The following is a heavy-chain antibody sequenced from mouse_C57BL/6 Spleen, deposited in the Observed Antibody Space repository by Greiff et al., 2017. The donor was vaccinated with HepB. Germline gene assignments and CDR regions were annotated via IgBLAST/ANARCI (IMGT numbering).Heavy chain of an antibody. CDR1: GFTFSDYY. CDR3: AIHGGDGYYEDYAMDY. D-gene: IGHD2-3*01. J-gene: IGHJ4*01. Sequence: EVKLVESGGGLVQPGGSLKLSCAASGFTFSDYYMYWVRQTPEKRLEWVAYISNGGGSTYYPDTVKGRCTISRDNDKNTLYLQMSRLKSENTAMYYCAIHGGDGYYEDYAMDYWGQGTSVTVSS. CDR2: ISNGGGST. V-gene: IGHV5-12*01.